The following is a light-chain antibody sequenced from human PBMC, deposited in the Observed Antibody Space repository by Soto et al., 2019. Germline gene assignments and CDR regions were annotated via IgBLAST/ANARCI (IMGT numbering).Light chain of an antibody. CDR3: SSYASSGTLPLYV. J-gene: IGLJ1*01. CDR1: SSDIGGYNY. V-gene: IGLV2-14*01. Sequence: QSALTQPASVSGSPGQSITISCTGTSSDIGGYNYVSWYQQHPGKAPKLIIYEVYNRPSGVSNRFSGSKSGNTASLTISGLQAEDEADYYCSSYASSGTLPLYVFGTGTKLTVL. CDR2: EVY.